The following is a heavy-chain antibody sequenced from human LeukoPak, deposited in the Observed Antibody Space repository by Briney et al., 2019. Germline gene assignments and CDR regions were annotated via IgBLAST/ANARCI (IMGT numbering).Heavy chain of an antibody. J-gene: IGHJ4*02. D-gene: IGHD3-16*01. V-gene: IGHV3-30*02. Sequence: GGSLRLSCAASGFTFSSYGMHWIRQAPGKGLEWVAFIRNDGSIIYNADSVKGRFTISRDNSKNTLYLQMNSLRADDTAVYYCAKDTPLCYFDYWGQGTLVAVSS. CDR3: AKDTPLCYFDY. CDR2: IRNDGSII. CDR1: GFTFSSYG.